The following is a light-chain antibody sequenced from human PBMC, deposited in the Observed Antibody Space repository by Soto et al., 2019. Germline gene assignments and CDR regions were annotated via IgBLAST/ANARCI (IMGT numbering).Light chain of an antibody. CDR3: QQRSNWPRRT. CDR1: QSVSNNY. J-gene: IGKJ1*01. V-gene: IGKV3-11*01. CDR2: GAS. Sequence: IVLKQPPGTLSLSQGERATLSCRASQSVSNNYLAWYQQKPGQAPSLLIYGASNRATGIPARFSGSGSGTDFTLTISSLEPEDFAVYYCQQRSNWPRRTFGQGTKVDIK.